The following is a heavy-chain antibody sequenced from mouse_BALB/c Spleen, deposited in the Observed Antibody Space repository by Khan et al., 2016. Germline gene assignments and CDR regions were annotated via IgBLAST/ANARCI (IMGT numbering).Heavy chain of an antibody. CDR3: ASWLDALDY. J-gene: IGHJ4*01. Sequence: EVQLQESGPGLVKPSQSLSLTCTVTGYSITSDYAWNWIRQFPGNKLEWMGKITYSGTNNYKPYLKSRIPITRATSKNQFFLQLNSVTTEDTATXSCASWLDALDYWGQGTSVTVSS. D-gene: IGHD2-2*01. V-gene: IGHV3-2*02. CDR1: GYSITSDYA. CDR2: ITYSGTN.